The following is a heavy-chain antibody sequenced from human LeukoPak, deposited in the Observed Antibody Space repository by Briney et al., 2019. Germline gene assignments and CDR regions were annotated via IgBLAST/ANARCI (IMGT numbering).Heavy chain of an antibody. CDR2: ISSSSTYI. CDR1: GFTFSSYS. Sequence: GGSLRLSCAASGFTFSSYSVNWVRQAPGKGLEWVSSISSSSTYIYYADSVKGRFTISRDNAKNSLYLQMNSLRAEDTAVYYCARRGGNSHNWFDPWGQGTLVTVSS. D-gene: IGHD4-23*01. V-gene: IGHV3-21*01. CDR3: ARRGGNSHNWFDP. J-gene: IGHJ5*02.